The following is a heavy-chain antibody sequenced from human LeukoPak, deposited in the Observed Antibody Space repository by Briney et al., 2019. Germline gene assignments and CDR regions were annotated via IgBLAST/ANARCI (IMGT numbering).Heavy chain of an antibody. V-gene: IGHV1-18*01. D-gene: IGHD3-3*01. Sequence: ASVKVSCKASGGTFSSYAISWVRQAPGQGLEWMGWISAYNGNTNYAQKLQGRVTMTTDTSTSTAYMELRSLRSDDTAVYYCARDPSTKSITIFGVVNSYYYYGMDVWGQGTTVTVSS. CDR2: ISAYNGNT. CDR1: GGTFSSYA. CDR3: ARDPSTKSITIFGVVNSYYYYGMDV. J-gene: IGHJ6*02.